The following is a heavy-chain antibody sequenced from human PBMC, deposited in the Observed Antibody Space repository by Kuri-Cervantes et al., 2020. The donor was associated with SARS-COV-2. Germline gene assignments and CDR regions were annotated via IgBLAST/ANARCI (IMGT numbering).Heavy chain of an antibody. CDR1: GYTFSEYY. D-gene: IGHD3-3*01. J-gene: IGHJ2*01. CDR2: INPDSSGT. CDR3: TRALNDFWSGYYSSWYFDL. Sequence: ASVKVSCKASGYTFSEYYIHWVRQAPGQGLEWMGWINPDSSGTDYAEKFQGRVTMTRDMSISTAYMELSRLRSDDTAVYYCTRALNDFWSGYYSSWYFDLWGRGTLVTVSS. V-gene: IGHV1-2*02.